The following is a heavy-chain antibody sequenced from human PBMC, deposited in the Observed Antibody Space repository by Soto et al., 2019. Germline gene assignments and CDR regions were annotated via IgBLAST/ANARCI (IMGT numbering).Heavy chain of an antibody. Sequence: SETLSLTCTVSAGSISTYFWSWIRQPPGKGLEWIGYIYYSGTTNYNPSLKSRVTILLDTSKDQFSLRLSSVTAADTAVYYCARGRGGTYDAFDIWGQGTLVTVSS. CDR2: IYYSGTT. CDR1: AGSISTYF. D-gene: IGHD1-26*01. J-gene: IGHJ3*02. V-gene: IGHV4-59*01. CDR3: ARGRGGTYDAFDI.